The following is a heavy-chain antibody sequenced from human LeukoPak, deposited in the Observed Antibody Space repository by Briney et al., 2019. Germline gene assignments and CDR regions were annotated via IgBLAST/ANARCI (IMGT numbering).Heavy chain of an antibody. J-gene: IGHJ4*02. V-gene: IGHV3-23*01. CDR2: VSGGGGTT. CDR1: RFTFSNYG. CDR3: ARVCY. Sequence: GGSLRLSCGASRFTFSNYGMSWIRQAPGKGLEWVSSVSGGGGTTFYADSVRGRFTISRDNSKNTLFLQMNSLRAEDTAVYYCARVCYWGQGTLVTVSS.